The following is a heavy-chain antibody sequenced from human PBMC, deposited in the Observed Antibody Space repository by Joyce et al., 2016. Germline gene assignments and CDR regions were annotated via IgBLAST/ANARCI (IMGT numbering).Heavy chain of an antibody. CDR3: ARTGVSSSIAARHDSLDY. CDR2: ISGYNGNT. D-gene: IGHD6-6*01. J-gene: IGHJ4*02. Sequence: QVHLVQSGAEVKKPGASVKVSCKASGYIFINYTITWVRQAPSQGLEWSGWISGYNGNTNYAQKVQGRVTMTTDTSTSTAYMDLRNLRFDDTAVYYCARTGVSSSIAARHDSLDYWGQGTLVIVS. CDR1: GYIFINYT. V-gene: IGHV1-18*01.